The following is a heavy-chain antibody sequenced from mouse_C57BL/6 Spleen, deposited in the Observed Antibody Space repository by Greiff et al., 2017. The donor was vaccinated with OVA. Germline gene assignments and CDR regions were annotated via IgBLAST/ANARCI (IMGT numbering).Heavy chain of an antibody. V-gene: IGHV3-6*01. D-gene: IGHD4-1*01. CDR3: ARPNWDLYYAMDY. CDR2: ISYDGSN. CDR1: GYSITSGYY. J-gene: IGHJ4*01. Sequence: EVKLMESGPGLVKPSQSLSLTCSVTGYSITSGYYWNWIRQFPGNKLEWMGYISYDGSNNYNPSLKNRISITRDTSKNQFFLKLNSVTTEDTATYYCARPNWDLYYAMDYWGQGTSVTVSS.